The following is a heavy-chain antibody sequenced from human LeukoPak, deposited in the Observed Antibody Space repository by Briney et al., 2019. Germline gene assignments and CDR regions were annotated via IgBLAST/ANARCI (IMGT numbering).Heavy chain of an antibody. V-gene: IGHV1-3*01. J-gene: IGHJ4*02. D-gene: IGHD3-9*01. Sequence: ASVKVSCKASGYTFTSYAMHWVRQAPGQRLEWMGWINAGNGNTKYSQKFQGRVTITRDTSASTAYMELSSLRSEDTAVDYCARGLRYFDWLFKYWGQGTLVTVSS. CDR2: INAGNGNT. CDR3: ARGLRYFDWLFKY. CDR1: GYTFTSYA.